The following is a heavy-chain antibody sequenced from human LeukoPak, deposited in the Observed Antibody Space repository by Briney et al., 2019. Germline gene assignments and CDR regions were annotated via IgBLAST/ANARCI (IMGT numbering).Heavy chain of an antibody. CDR3: ARQKGFTSGFDY. Sequence: PSETLSLTCTVSGGSISSYYWSWIRQPPGRGLEWLGFIGGSTNYNPSLKSRVTMSVDTSKNQFSLKLSSVTAADTAVYYCARQKGFTSGFDYWGQGTLVTVSS. D-gene: IGHD2-15*01. CDR1: GGSISSYY. CDR2: FIGGST. V-gene: IGHV4-59*08. J-gene: IGHJ4*02.